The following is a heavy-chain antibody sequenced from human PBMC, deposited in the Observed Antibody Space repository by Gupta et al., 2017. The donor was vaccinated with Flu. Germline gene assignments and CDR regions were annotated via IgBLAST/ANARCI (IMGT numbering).Heavy chain of an antibody. CDR3: AKAQIYDYYDSSGYAFDI. D-gene: IGHD3-22*01. V-gene: IGHV3-23*01. CDR2: ISGSGGST. CDR1: GFTFSSYA. Sequence: EVQLLESGGGLVQPGGSLRLSCAASGFTFSSYAMSWVRQAPGKGLEWVAAISGSGGSTYYADSVKGRFTISRDNSKNTLYLQMNSLRAEDTAVYYCAKAQIYDYYDSSGYAFDIWGQGTMVTVSS. J-gene: IGHJ3*02.